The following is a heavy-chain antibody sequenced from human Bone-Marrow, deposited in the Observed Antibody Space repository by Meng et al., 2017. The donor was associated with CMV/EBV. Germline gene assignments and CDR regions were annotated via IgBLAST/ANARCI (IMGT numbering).Heavy chain of an antibody. CDR2: IRNKVNSFTT. V-gene: IGHV3-72*01. Sequence: GFTFSDPYMDWVRQAPGKGLEWVGRIRNKVNSFTTEYAASVKGRFTISGDASKNSLYLQMNNLKTEDTAVYYCARVFHYSSGYYVDYWGQGTLVTVSS. CDR1: GFTFSDPY. J-gene: IGHJ4*02. D-gene: IGHD3-22*01. CDR3: ARVFHYSSGYYVDY.